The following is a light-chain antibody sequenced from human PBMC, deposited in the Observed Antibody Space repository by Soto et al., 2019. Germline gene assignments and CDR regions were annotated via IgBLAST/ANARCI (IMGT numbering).Light chain of an antibody. CDR1: QSINNN. V-gene: IGKV3-15*01. J-gene: IGKJ2*01. Sequence: EIVMTQSPATLSVSPGERATLSCRASQSINNNLAWYQQKPGQAPSLLIYGASSRATGVPARFSGSGSGPEFTLTISSLQSDDFAVYYCQHYKTWPPYTFGQGTKLEIK. CDR2: GAS. CDR3: QHYKTWPPYT.